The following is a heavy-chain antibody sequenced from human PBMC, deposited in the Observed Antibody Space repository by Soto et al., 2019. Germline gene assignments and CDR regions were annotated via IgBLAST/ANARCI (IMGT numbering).Heavy chain of an antibody. CDR2: ISAYNGNT. V-gene: IGHV1-18*01. D-gene: IGHD6-19*01. CDR3: ARDRGGYAVAGTGYYYYGMDV. Sequence: ASVKVSCKASGYTFTSYGISWVRQAPGQGLEWMGWISAYNGNTNYAQKLQGRVTMTTDTSTSTAYMELRSLRSDDTAVYYCARDRGGYAVAGTGYYYYGMDVWGQGTTVTVSS. J-gene: IGHJ6*02. CDR1: GYTFTSYG.